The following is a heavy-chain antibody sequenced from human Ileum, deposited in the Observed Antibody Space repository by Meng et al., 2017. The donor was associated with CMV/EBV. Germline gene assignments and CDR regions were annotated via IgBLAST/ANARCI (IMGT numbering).Heavy chain of an antibody. V-gene: IGHV1-69*10. CDR2: IIPILGIA. J-gene: IGHJ4*02. CDR3: ARGYCSSTSCSYFDY. Sequence: SGGTFSSYAISWVRQAPGQGLEWMGGIIPILGIANYAQKFQGRDTITADKSTSTAYMELSSLRSEDTAVYYCARGYCSSTSCSYFDYWGQGTLVTVSS. CDR1: GGTFSSYA. D-gene: IGHD2-2*01.